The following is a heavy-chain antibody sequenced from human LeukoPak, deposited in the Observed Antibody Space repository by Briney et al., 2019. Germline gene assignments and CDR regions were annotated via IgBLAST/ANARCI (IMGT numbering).Heavy chain of an antibody. V-gene: IGHV3-21*01. CDR1: GFTFSTYS. CDR2: ISNTGSYI. CDR3: AELGITMIGGV. D-gene: IGHD3-10*02. J-gene: IGHJ6*04. Sequence: GGSLRRSCAASGFTFSTYSMIWVRQAPGKGLEWVSSISNTGSYIYYADSVKGRFTIPRDNAKNSLYLQMNSLRAEDTAVYYCAELGITMIGGVWGKGTTVTISS.